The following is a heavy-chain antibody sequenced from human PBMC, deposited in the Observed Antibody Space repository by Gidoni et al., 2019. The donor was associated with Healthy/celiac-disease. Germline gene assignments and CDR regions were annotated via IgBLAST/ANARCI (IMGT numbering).Heavy chain of an antibody. D-gene: IGHD1-26*01. CDR1: GFTFSSYW. CDR2: IKQDGSEK. CDR3: ARVGGSYYVNYFDY. J-gene: IGHJ4*02. Sequence: EVQLVESGGGLVQPGGSLRLSCAASGFTFSSYWMSWVRQAPGKGLEWVANIKQDGSEKYYVDSVKGRFTISRDNAKNSLYLQMNGLRAEDTAVYYCARVGGSYYVNYFDYWGQGTLVTVSS. V-gene: IGHV3-7*01.